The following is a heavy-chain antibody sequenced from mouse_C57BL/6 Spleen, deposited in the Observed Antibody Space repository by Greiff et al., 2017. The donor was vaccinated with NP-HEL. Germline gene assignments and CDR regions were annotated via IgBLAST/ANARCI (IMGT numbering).Heavy chain of an antibody. CDR1: GYTFTSYW. J-gene: IGHJ1*03. V-gene: IGHV1-74*01. CDR3: AIIPGTDWYFDV. CDR2: IHPSDSDT. Sequence: VKLQQPGAELVKPGASVKVSCKASGYTFTSYWMHWVKQRPGQGLEWIGRIHPSDSDTNYNQKFKGKATLTVDKSSSTAYMQLSSLTSEDSAVYYCAIIPGTDWYFDVWGTGTTVTVFS. D-gene: IGHD4-1*01.